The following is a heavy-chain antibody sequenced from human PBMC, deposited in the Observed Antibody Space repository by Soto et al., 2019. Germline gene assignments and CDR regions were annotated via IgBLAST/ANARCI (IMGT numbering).Heavy chain of an antibody. CDR1: GYTFTSYG. CDR3: ARDRSYYYDSSGPSGFDP. Sequence: ASVKVSCKASGYTFTSYGISWVRQAPGQGLEWMGWISAYNGNTNYAQKLQGRVTMTTDTSTSTAYMELRSLRSDDTAVYYCARDRSYYYDSSGPSGFDPWGQGTLVTVSS. CDR2: ISAYNGNT. D-gene: IGHD3-22*01. V-gene: IGHV1-18*04. J-gene: IGHJ5*02.